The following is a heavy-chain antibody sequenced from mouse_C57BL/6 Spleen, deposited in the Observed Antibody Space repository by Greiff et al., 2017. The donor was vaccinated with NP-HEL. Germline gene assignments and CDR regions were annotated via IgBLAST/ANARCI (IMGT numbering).Heavy chain of an antibody. J-gene: IGHJ2*01. V-gene: IGHV5-16*01. CDR3: ARDGGTTGTDY. D-gene: IGHD3-1*01. CDR1: GFTFSDYY. Sequence: EVKLMESEGGLVQPGSSMKLSCTASGFTFSDYYMAWVRQVPEKGLEWVANINYDGSSTYYLDSLKSRFIISRDNAKNILYLQMSSLKSEDTATYYCARDGGTTGTDYWGQGTTLTVSS. CDR2: INYDGSST.